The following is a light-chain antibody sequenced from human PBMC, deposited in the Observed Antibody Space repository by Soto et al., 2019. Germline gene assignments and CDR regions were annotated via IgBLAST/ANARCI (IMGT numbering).Light chain of an antibody. CDR3: QTWGTGFVV. CDR1: SGHSTYA. Sequence: QPVLTQSPSASASLGASVKLTCTLSSGHSTYAIAWHQQQPEKGPRYLMKVNSEGTHIKGDGIPDRFSGSSSGAERYLTISSLQSEDEAYYYCQTWGTGFVVLGGGTQLTVL. V-gene: IGLV4-69*01. J-gene: IGLJ2*01. CDR2: VNSEGTH.